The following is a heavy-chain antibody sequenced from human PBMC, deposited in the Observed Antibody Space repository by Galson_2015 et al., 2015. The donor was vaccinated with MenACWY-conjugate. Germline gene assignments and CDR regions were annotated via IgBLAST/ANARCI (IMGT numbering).Heavy chain of an antibody. Sequence: SLRLSCAASGFTFSHYGIHWVRQAPGKGLEWVTVISSAGTVDYYADSVKGRFTSSRDNSKNTLYLQMNSLRAEDTAVYYCAKDHAALAAHHLGYYFDYWGQGTLVTVSS. V-gene: IGHV3-30*18. J-gene: IGHJ4*02. CDR2: ISSAGTVD. CDR3: AKDHAALAAHHLGYYFDY. D-gene: IGHD6-25*01. CDR1: GFTFSHYG.